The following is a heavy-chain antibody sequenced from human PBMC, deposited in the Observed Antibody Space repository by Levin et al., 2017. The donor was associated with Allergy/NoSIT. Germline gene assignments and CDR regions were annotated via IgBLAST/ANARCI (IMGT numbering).Heavy chain of an antibody. D-gene: IGHD6-13*01. CDR2: ISWDGGST. V-gene: IGHV3-43*01. CDR1: GFTFDDYT. Sequence: GGSLRLSCAASGFTFDDYTMHWVRQAPGKGLEWVSLISWDGGSTYYADSVKGRFTISRDNSKNSLYLQMNSLRTEDTALYYCAKDMRGDSSSWTLDYWGQGTLVTVSS. J-gene: IGHJ4*02. CDR3: AKDMRGDSSSWTLDY.